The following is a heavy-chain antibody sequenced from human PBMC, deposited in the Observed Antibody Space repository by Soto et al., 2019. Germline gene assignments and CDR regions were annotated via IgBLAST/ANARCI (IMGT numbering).Heavy chain of an antibody. D-gene: IGHD6-13*01. CDR1: GFTFSSYA. CDR2: ISGSGGST. J-gene: IGHJ3*02. CDR3: AKDARPAAKRQPTGAFDI. V-gene: IGHV3-23*01. Sequence: GGSLRLSCAASGFTFSSYAMSWVRQAPGKGLEWVSAISGSGGSTYYADSVKGRFTISRDNSKNTLYLQMNSLRAEDTAVYYCAKDARPAAKRQPTGAFDIWGQGTMVTVSS.